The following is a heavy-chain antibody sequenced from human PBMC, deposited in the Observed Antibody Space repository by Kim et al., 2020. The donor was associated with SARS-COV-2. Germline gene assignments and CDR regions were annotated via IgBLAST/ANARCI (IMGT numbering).Heavy chain of an antibody. D-gene: IGHD6-13*01. J-gene: IGHJ4*02. V-gene: IGHV3-7*01. Sequence: GGSLRLSCAVSGFSFSSYYMNWVRQAPGKGLEWVANIKQDGSQKYYVDSVKGRFTISRDNAKNSLYLKMNSLRAEDTAVYYCTSGYSTSFYWGQGTLVTVSS. CDR1: GFSFSSYY. CDR3: TSGYSTSFY. CDR2: IKQDGSQK.